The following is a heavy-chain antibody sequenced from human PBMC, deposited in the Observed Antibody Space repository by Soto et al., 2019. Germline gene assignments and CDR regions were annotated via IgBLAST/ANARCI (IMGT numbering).Heavy chain of an antibody. CDR2: ISAYNGNT. CDR1: GYTFTSYG. Sequence: QVPLVQSGAEVKKPGASVKVSCKASGYTFTSYGISWVRQAPGQGLEWMGWISAYNGNTNYAQKLQGRVTMTTDTSTSTAYMELRSLRSDDTAVYYCARDRGGLRFLEWLHPAAFDYWGQGTLVTVSS. D-gene: IGHD3-3*01. V-gene: IGHV1-18*01. J-gene: IGHJ4*02. CDR3: ARDRGGLRFLEWLHPAAFDY.